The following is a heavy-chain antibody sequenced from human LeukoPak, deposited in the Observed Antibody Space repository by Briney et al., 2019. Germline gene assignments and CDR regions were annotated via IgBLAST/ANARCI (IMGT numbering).Heavy chain of an antibody. CDR2: IYSGGST. J-gene: IGHJ6*03. V-gene: IGHV3-53*01. Sequence: PGGSLRLSCAASGFTVSSNYMSWVRQAPGKGLEWVSVIYSGGSTYYADSVKGRFTISRDNSKSTLYLQMNSLRAEDTAVYYCAKMRSYYYYMDVWGKGTTVTVSS. CDR1: GFTVSSNY. CDR3: AKMRSYYYYMDV.